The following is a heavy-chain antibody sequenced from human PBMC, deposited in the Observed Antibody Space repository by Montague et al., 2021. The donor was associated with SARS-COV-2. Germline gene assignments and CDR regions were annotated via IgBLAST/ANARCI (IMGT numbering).Heavy chain of an antibody. J-gene: IGHJ3*02. CDR3: ARDRYSGYVPDAFDI. Sequence: TLSLTCAVYGGSFSVYYWSWLRQSPGKGLEWIGYIYYSGSTYYNPSLKSRVTISVDTSKNQFSLKLSSVTAADTAVYYCARDRYSGYVPDAFDIWGQGTMVTVSS. V-gene: IGHV4-34*09. CDR1: GGSFSVYY. CDR2: IYYSGST. D-gene: IGHD5-12*01.